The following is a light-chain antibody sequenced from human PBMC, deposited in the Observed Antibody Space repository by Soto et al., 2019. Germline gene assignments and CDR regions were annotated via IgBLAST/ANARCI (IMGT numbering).Light chain of an antibody. CDR2: NYN. CDR1: SSNVGRYA. J-gene: IGLJ1*01. V-gene: IGLV1-44*01. Sequence: QSALTQPPSASETPGQRVTISCSGSSSNVGRYAVNWYQHLPGTAPKLLIYNYNQRPSGVPDRFSGSKSGTSASLAISGLQSEDEADDYCAASDDSLNGYVFGAGTKVTVL. CDR3: AASDDSLNGYV.